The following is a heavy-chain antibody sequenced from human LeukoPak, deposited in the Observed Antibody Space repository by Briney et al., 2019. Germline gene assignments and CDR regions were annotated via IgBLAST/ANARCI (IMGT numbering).Heavy chain of an antibody. Sequence: SETLSLTCTVSGGSISSSNYYWAWIRQPPGKGLEWIGYIYYSGSTNYNPSLKSRVTISVDTSKNQFSLKLSSVTAADTAVYYCARGFNWNDAFDIWGQGTMVTVSS. CDR3: ARGFNWNDAFDI. CDR1: GGSISSSNYY. CDR2: IYYSGST. J-gene: IGHJ3*02. D-gene: IGHD1-20*01. V-gene: IGHV4-61*05.